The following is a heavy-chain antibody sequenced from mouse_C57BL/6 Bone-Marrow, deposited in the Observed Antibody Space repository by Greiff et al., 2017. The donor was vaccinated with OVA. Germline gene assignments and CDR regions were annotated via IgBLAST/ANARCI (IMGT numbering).Heavy chain of an antibody. Sequence: VQLQQSGAELARPGASVKLSCKASGYTFTSYGISWVKQRTGQGLEWIGEIYPRSGNTYYNEKFKGKATLTADKSSSTAYMELRSLTSEDSAVYFCARRGVYGSSYSWFAYWGQGTLVTVSA. CDR3: ARRGVYGSSYSWFAY. CDR1: GYTFTSYG. CDR2: IYPRSGNT. J-gene: IGHJ3*01. V-gene: IGHV1-81*01. D-gene: IGHD1-1*01.